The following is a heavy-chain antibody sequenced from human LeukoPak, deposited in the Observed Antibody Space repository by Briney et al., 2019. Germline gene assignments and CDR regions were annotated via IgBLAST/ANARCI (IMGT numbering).Heavy chain of an antibody. V-gene: IGHV1-3*01. CDR1: GYTFTSYA. CDR2: INAGNGNT. J-gene: IGHJ4*02. CDR3: ARGRAYCGGDCLGY. Sequence: ASVKVSCKASGYTFTSYAMHWVRQAPGQRLEWMGWINAGNGNTKYSQKFQGRVTITRDTSASTAYMELSSLRSEDTAVYYCARGRAYCGGDCLGYWGQGTLVTVSS. D-gene: IGHD2-21*01.